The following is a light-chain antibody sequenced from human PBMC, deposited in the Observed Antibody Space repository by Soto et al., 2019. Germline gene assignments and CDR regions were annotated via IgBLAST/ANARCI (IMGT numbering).Light chain of an antibody. Sequence: QLVLTQPPSASGTPRQSVTISCSGSRSNIGSHNVDWYQQLPGTAPQLLINNNNQRPSGVPDRFSGSKSGTSASLVISGLQSEDEGDYYCSTWDDSLRGVIFGGGTKLTVL. V-gene: IGLV1-44*01. CDR3: STWDDSLRGVI. J-gene: IGLJ2*01. CDR2: NNN. CDR1: RSNIGSHN.